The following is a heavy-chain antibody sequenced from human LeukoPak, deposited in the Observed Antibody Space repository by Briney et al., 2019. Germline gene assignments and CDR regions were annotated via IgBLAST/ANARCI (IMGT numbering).Heavy chain of an antibody. D-gene: IGHD3-10*01. CDR1: GGSISSSSDY. V-gene: IGHV4-39*07. CDR3: ARDEGNGGY. Sequence: SETLSLTCTVSGGSISSSSDYWGWIRQPPGKGLEWIGSIYYSGSTYYNPSLKSRVTISVDTSKNQFSLKLSSVTAADTAVYYCARDEGNGGYWGQGTLVTVSS. J-gene: IGHJ4*02. CDR2: IYYSGST.